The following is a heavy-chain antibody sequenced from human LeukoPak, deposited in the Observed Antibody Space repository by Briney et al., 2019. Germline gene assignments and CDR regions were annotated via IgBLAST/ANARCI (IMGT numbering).Heavy chain of an antibody. J-gene: IGHJ4*02. CDR2: IHYSGSS. Sequence: SETLSLTCTVSGGSISSSGYYWGWIRQPPGKRPEWIGSIHYSGSSQYNPSLKSRVTISADTSKNQFSLRLSSVTAADTAVYYCARGTGYYSTWGQGTLVTVSS. D-gene: IGHD3-22*01. CDR3: ARGTGYYST. CDR1: GGSISSSGYY. V-gene: IGHV4-39*01.